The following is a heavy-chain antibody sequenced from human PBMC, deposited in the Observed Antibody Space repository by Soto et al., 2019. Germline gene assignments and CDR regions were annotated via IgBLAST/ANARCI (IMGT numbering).Heavy chain of an antibody. CDR3: ARAHMVRGVIITNYFDY. CDR1: GGSFSGYY. Sequence: SETLSLTCAVYGGSFSGYYWSWIRQPPGKGLEWIGEINHSGSTNYNPSLKSRVIISVDTSKNQFSLKLSSVTAADTAVYYCARAHMVRGVIITNYFDYWGQGTLVTVSS. J-gene: IGHJ4*02. V-gene: IGHV4-34*01. CDR2: INHSGST. D-gene: IGHD3-10*01.